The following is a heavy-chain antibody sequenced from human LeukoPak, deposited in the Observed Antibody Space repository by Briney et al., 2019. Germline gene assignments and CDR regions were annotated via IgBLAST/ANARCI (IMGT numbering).Heavy chain of an antibody. CDR1: GFTFSSYS. J-gene: IGHJ4*02. D-gene: IGHD6-6*01. CDR2: IWYDGSNK. Sequence: GGSLRLSCAASGFTFSSYSMNWVRQAPGKGLEWVAVIWYDGSNKYYADSVKGRFTISRDNSKNTLYLQMNSLRAEDTAVYYCAKTIEYSSSSYDYWGQGTLVTVSS. CDR3: AKTIEYSSSSYDY. V-gene: IGHV3-33*08.